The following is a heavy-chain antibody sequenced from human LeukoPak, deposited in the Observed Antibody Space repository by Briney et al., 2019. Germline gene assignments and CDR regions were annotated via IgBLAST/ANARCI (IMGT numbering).Heavy chain of an antibody. V-gene: IGHV4-59*08. J-gene: IGHJ4*02. CDR1: GGSICSNF. CDR3: ARHADNSLYRFDY. D-gene: IGHD1-1*01. Sequence: SETLSLTCTVSGGSICSNFWSWIRQPPGKGLEWIGYIYYSGSPNYNASLKSRVTISLDTSKNQFSLRLRSVTAADTAVYYCARHADNSLYRFDYWGQGTLVTVSS. CDR2: IYYSGSP.